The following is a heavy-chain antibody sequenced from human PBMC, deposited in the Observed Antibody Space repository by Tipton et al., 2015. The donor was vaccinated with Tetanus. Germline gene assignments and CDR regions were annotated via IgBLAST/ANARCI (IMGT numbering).Heavy chain of an antibody. Sequence: TLSLTCTVSGGSISSGGYYWSWIRQHPGKGLEWIGYIYYSGSTYYNPSLKSRVTISVDTSKNQFSLKLSSVTAADTAVYYCARIPSHAVAGTGVAYWGQGTLVTVSS. CDR3: ARIPSHAVAGTGVAY. CDR1: GGSISSGGYY. CDR2: IYYSGST. D-gene: IGHD6-19*01. J-gene: IGHJ4*02. V-gene: IGHV4-31*03.